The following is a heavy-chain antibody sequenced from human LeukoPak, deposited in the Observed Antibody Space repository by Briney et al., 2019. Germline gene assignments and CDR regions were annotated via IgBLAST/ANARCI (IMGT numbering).Heavy chain of an antibody. CDR3: ARGTRFDY. Sequence: SETLSLTCTVSGGSISSYYWSWIRQPPGKGLEWIGYIYYSGSTNDNPSLKSRVTISVDTSKNQFSLKLSSVTAADTAVYYCARGTRFDYWGQGTLVTVSS. CDR1: GGSISSYY. J-gene: IGHJ4*02. D-gene: IGHD3-10*01. CDR2: IYYSGST. V-gene: IGHV4-59*01.